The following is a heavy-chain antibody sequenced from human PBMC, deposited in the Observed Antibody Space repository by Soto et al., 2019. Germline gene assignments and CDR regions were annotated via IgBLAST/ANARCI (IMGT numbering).Heavy chain of an antibody. D-gene: IGHD6-13*01. CDR2: IIPIFGTA. V-gene: IGHV1-69*01. CDR3: ARALGIAAAGIGYY. Sequence: VSCKASGGTFSSYAISWVRQAPGQGLEWMGGIIPIFGTANYAQKFQGRVTITADESTSTAYMELSSLRSEDTAVYYCARALGIAAAGIGYYWGQGTLVTVSS. J-gene: IGHJ4*02. CDR1: GGTFSSYA.